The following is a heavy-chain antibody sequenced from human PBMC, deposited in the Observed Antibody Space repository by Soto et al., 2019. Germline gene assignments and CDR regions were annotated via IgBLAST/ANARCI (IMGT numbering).Heavy chain of an antibody. CDR3: ARGRGGVTTFDY. CDR2: INHSGST. Sequence: QVQLQQWGAGLLKPSETLSLTCAVYGGSFRGYYWSWIRQPPGKGLEWIGEINHSGSTNYNPSLKSRVTISVDTSKNQFSLKLSSVTAADTAVYYCARGRGGVTTFDYWGQGTLVTVSS. J-gene: IGHJ4*02. CDR1: GGSFRGYY. D-gene: IGHD4-17*01. V-gene: IGHV4-34*01.